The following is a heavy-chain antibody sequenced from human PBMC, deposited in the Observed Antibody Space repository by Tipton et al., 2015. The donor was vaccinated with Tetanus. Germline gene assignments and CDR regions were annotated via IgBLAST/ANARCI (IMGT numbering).Heavy chain of an antibody. CDR2: IHHSGLA. Sequence: LRLSCTVSGDSVSTGNFYWSWIRQPPGKGLEWIAFIHHSGLAFSKPSLKSRVSISMDTSKNQISLKLSSVTAADTAVYDCARRSYCSSSRCFDAFDLWGQGTMVTVSS. D-gene: IGHD2-2*01. CDR3: ARRSYCSSSRCFDAFDL. V-gene: IGHV4-30-4*01. CDR1: GDSVSTGNFY. J-gene: IGHJ3*01.